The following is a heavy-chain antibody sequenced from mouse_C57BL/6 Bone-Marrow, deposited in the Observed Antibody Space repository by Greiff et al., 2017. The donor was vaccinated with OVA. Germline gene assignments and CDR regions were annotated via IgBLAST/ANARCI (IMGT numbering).Heavy chain of an antibody. CDR2: IWWDDDK. J-gene: IGHJ1*03. Sequence: QVTLKESGPGILQPSQTLSLTCSFSGFSLSTFGMGVGWIRQPSGKGLEWLAHIWWDDDKYYNPALKSRLTISKDTSKNQVFLKIANVDTADTATYYGARMGYYGSSYDWYFDVWGTGTTVTVSS. CDR3: ARMGYYGSSYDWYFDV. V-gene: IGHV8-8*01. D-gene: IGHD1-1*01. CDR1: GFSLSTFGMG.